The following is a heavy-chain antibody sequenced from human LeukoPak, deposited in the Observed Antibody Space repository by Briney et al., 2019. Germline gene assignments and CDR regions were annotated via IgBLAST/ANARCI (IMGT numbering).Heavy chain of an antibody. CDR2: ISGSGGST. D-gene: IGHD1-1*01. V-gene: IGHV3-23*01. CDR3: ATALLRASTYMDV. Sequence: PGGSLRLSCVASGFTSSSYAMSWVRQAPAKGLEWVSWISGSGGSTYYADSVKGRFTISRDNSKNTVYLQMNSLRAEDTAVYYCATALLRASTYMDVWGKGTTVTVSS. CDR1: GFTSSSYA. J-gene: IGHJ6*03.